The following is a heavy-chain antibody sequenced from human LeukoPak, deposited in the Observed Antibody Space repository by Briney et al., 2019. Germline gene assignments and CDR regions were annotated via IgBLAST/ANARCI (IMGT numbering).Heavy chain of an antibody. V-gene: IGHV1-69*01. CDR2: VIPTFGTS. J-gene: IGHJ5*02. CDR3: ARGPARLS. Sequence: ASVKVSCKASGGTFNNFAVAWVRQAPGQGLEWMGGVIPTFGTSSTAQKFQGRVTITADLSTSTSYMELRALTFEDTAIYFCARGPARLSWGQGTLVTVSS. CDR1: GGTFNNFA.